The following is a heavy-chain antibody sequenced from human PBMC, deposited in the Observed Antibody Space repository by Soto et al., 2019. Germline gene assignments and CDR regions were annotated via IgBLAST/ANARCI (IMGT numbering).Heavy chain of an antibody. V-gene: IGHV4-30-4*01. CDR2: IYYSAST. Sequence: PSETLSLTCTVSGGSISSGDYYWSWIRQPPGKGLEWIGYIYYSASTYYNPSLKSRVTISVDTSKNQFSLKLSSVTVADTAVYYCARGEYDFWSGYVPGYYYGMDVWGQGTTVTGSS. CDR1: GGSISSGDYY. J-gene: IGHJ6*02. D-gene: IGHD3-3*01. CDR3: ARGEYDFWSGYVPGYYYGMDV.